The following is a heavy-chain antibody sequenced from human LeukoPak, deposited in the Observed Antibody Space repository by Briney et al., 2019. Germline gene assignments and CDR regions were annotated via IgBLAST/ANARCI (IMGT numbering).Heavy chain of an antibody. CDR2: IKGDGSEK. Sequence: PGGSLRLSCAASGFTFSNAWMSWVRQAPGKGLEWVANIKGDGSEKNYVGSVKGRFTISRDNAKNSLYLQMNSLRAEDTAVYYCAKDSPFGGNWGQGTLVTVSS. D-gene: IGHD1-26*01. CDR1: GFTFSNAW. J-gene: IGHJ4*02. V-gene: IGHV3-7*01. CDR3: AKDSPFGGN.